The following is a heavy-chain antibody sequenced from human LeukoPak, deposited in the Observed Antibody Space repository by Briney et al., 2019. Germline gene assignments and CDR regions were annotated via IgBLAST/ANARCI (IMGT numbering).Heavy chain of an antibody. V-gene: IGHV3-21*01. CDR3: ARDLGHCSGGICYPTIDY. CDR1: GFTFSGYS. Sequence: GGSLRLSCAASGFTFSGYSMNWVRQAPGKGLEWVSSISSSSSYIYYADSVKGRFTISRDNAKNSLYLQMNSLRAEDPAVYYCARDLGHCSGGICYPTIDYWGQGTLVTVSS. CDR2: ISSSSSYI. J-gene: IGHJ4*02. D-gene: IGHD2-15*01.